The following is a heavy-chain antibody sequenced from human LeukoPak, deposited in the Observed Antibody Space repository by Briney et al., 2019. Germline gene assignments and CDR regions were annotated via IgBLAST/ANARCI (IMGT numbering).Heavy chain of an antibody. J-gene: IGHJ4*02. CDR1: GGTFSSYA. D-gene: IGHD5-12*01. V-gene: IGHV1-69*01. CDR2: IIPIFGTA. CDR3: ARPALYNGYDWWFDY. Sequence: GSSVKVSCKASGGTFSSYAISWVRQAPGQGLEWMGGIIPIFGTANYAQKFQGRVTITADESTSTAYMELSSLRSEDTAVYYCARPALYNGYDWWFDYWGQGALVTVSS.